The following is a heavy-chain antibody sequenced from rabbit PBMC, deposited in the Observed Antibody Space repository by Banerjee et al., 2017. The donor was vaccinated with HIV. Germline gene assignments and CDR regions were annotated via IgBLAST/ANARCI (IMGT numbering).Heavy chain of an antibody. Sequence: QSLEESGGDLVKPEGSLTLTCTASGFSFSSSYYMCWVRQAPWKGPEWIACIYAGDAGNTYYASWAKGRFTISKTSSTTVTLQMTSLTDADTATYFCARAASDYHDFNLWGPGTLVTVS. D-gene: IGHD2-1*01. CDR2: IYAGDAGNT. V-gene: IGHV1S40*01. CDR1: GFSFSSSYY. J-gene: IGHJ4*01. CDR3: ARAASDYHDFNL.